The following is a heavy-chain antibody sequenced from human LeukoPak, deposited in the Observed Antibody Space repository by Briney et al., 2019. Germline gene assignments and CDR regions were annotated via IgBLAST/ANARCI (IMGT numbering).Heavy chain of an antibody. CDR2: ISDSGDSP. CDR3: AKGLATWLAYNPEVL. CDR1: GFTFRDYA. V-gene: IGHV3-23*01. J-gene: IGHJ4*02. D-gene: IGHD1-1*01. Sequence: PGGSLRLSCAASGFTFRDYAMNWVRQAPGKGLEWVSGISDSGDSPSYVDSVKGRFTISRDNCKDTLYLQMNNLRVDDTAVYYCAKGLATWLAYNPEVLWGQGTLVFVSS.